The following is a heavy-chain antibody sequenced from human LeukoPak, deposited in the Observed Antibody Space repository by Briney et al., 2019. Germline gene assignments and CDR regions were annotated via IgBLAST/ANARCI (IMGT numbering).Heavy chain of an antibody. Sequence: GGSLRLSCAAAGFTFSSYWMHWVRQAPGEGLVWVSCIDSDGSSTIYAGAVKGRFTISRDNAKNTLNLQMNSLRAEDTALYYCARSGAPTPDYWGQGTLVIVSS. J-gene: IGHJ4*02. D-gene: IGHD2-15*01. CDR1: GFTFSSYW. CDR3: ARSGAPTPDY. CDR2: IDSDGSST. V-gene: IGHV3-74*01.